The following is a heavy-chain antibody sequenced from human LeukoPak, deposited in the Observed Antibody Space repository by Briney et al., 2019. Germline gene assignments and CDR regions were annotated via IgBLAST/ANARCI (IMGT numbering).Heavy chain of an antibody. CDR1: GLTFSSHW. J-gene: IGHJ4*02. CDR3: VTQQGGNPAY. V-gene: IGHV3-74*01. Sequence: GGSLRLSCAASGLTFSSHWMHWVRQAPGKGLVWVSRITNDGSSTTYADSVKGRFTNSRDNAKNMLYLQVNSRRAEDTAVYYCVTQQGGNPAYWGQGTLVTLSS. CDR2: ITNDGSST. D-gene: IGHD1-14*01.